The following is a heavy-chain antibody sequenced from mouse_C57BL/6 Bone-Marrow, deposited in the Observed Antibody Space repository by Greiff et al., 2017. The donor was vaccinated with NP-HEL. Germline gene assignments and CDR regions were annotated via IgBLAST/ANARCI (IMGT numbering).Heavy chain of an antibody. CDR1: GYTFTSYW. V-gene: IGHV1-5*01. D-gene: IGHD1-1*01. J-gene: IGHJ1*03. CDR3: TRRSDITDCYFDV. Sequence: EVQLQQSGTVLARPGASVKMSCKTSGYTFTSYWMHWVKQRPGQGLEWIGAIYPGNSDTSYNQKFKGKAKLTAVTSTSTAYMELSSLTNYDSAVYYCTRRSDITDCYFDVWGTGTTVTVSS. CDR2: IYPGNSDT.